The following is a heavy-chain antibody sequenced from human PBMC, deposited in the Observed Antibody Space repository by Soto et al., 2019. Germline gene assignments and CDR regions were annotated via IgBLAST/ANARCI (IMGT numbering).Heavy chain of an antibody. J-gene: IGHJ4*02. Sequence: SETLSLTCTVSGGSISSYYWSWIRQPPGKGLEWIGYIYYSGSTNYNPSLKSRVTISVDTSKNQFSLKLSSVTAADTAVYYCAREEGAPLYFAYWGQGTLVPVSS. V-gene: IGHV4-59*01. CDR3: AREEGAPLYFAY. CDR1: GGSISSYY. CDR2: IYYSGST.